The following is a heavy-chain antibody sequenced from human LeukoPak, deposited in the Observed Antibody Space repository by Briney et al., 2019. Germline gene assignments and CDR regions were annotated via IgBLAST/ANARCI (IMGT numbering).Heavy chain of an antibody. D-gene: IGHD4-11*01. CDR1: GYTFTNYG. Sequence: ASVNVSCKASGYTFTNYGISWVRQAPGQGLEWMGWISAYNGNTNYAQNLQGRVTMTTDTSTSTAYMELRSLRSDDTAVYYCARVTVYTIGCYYFDYWGQGTLVTVSS. CDR2: ISAYNGNT. CDR3: ARVTVYTIGCYYFDY. V-gene: IGHV1-18*01. J-gene: IGHJ4*02.